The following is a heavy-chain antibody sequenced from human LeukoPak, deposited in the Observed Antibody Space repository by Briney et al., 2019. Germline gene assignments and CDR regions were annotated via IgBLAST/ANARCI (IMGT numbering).Heavy chain of an antibody. CDR1: GFSLSTSGVG. CDR3: ALTYPLVVTSYFDY. D-gene: IGHD2-21*02. J-gene: IGHJ4*02. CDR2: IYWDDDK. Sequence: SGPTLVNPTQTLTLTCTFSGFSLSTSGVGVGWIRQPPGKALEWLALIYWDDDKRYSPSLKSRLTITKDTSKNQVVLTMTNMDPLDTATYYCALTYPLVVTSYFDYGAQGTLVTVPS. V-gene: IGHV2-5*02.